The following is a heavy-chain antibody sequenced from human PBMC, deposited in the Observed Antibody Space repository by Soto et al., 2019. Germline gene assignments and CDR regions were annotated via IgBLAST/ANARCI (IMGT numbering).Heavy chain of an antibody. Sequence: GGSLRLSCATSGFPFYVYGMTWVRQAPGKGLEWVSSITSNGNFLYYADAVRGRFSISRDNPKTSVSLEMNNLRAEDTAVYYCTRSDYGDAPGYWGQGTLVTVSS. J-gene: IGHJ4*02. CDR3: TRSDYGDAPGY. D-gene: IGHD4-17*01. CDR2: ITSNGNFL. CDR1: GFPFYVYG. V-gene: IGHV3-21*01.